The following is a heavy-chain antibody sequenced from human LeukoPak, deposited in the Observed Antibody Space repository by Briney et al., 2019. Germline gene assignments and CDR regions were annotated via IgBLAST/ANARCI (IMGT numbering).Heavy chain of an antibody. D-gene: IGHD3-3*01. Sequence: GGSLRLSCAASGFTFSSYGMRWVRQAPGKGLEWVAFIRYDGSNKYYADSVKGRFTISRDNSKNTLYLQMNSLRAEDTAVYYCAKNFDFWSGLGFNWFDPWGQGTLVTVSS. CDR1: GFTFSSYG. CDR3: AKNFDFWSGLGFNWFDP. V-gene: IGHV3-30*02. J-gene: IGHJ5*02. CDR2: IRYDGSNK.